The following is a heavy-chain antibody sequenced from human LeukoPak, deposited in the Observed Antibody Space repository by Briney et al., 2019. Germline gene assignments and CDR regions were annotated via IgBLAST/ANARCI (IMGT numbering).Heavy chain of an antibody. V-gene: IGHV3-21*01. CDR2: ISSTSSSSYI. D-gene: IGHD6-19*01. CDR3: AKDTGDSSGSQPDYYYYGMDV. CDR1: GFSFSRHT. Sequence: GGSLRLSCAASGFSFSRHTMNWVRQAAGKGLEWVSSISSTSSSSYIFYTDSVKGRFTVSRDNAKNSLYLQMNSLRVEDTAVYYCAKDTGDSSGSQPDYYYYGMDVWGQGTTVTVSS. J-gene: IGHJ6*02.